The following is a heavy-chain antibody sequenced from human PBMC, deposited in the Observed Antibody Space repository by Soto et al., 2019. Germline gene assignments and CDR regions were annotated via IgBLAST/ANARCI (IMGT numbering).Heavy chain of an antibody. Sequence: PAETMSLTWIFSGGSLSIGGYYWSGTRQHPGKGLEWIGYIYYSGSTYYNPSLKSRVTISVDTSKNQFSLKLSSVTAADTAVYYCARGTYYYDSSGYYYYFDDWGQGIMVTVSS. CDR3: ARGTYYYDSSGYYYYFDD. J-gene: IGHJ4*02. D-gene: IGHD3-22*01. CDR1: GGSLSIGGYY. CDR2: IYYSGST. V-gene: IGHV4-31*02.